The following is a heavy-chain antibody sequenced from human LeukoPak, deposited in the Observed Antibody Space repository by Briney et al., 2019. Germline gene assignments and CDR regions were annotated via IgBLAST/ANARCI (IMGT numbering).Heavy chain of an antibody. CDR1: GGSISSYY. CDR2: IYYSGST. CDR3: ARAQRYVSAFDY. D-gene: IGHD5-12*01. J-gene: IGHJ4*02. V-gene: IGHV4-59*01. Sequence: SETLSLTCTVSGGSISSYYWSWIRQPPGKGLEWIGYIYYSGSTNYNPSLKSRVTISVDTSKNQFSLKLSSVTAGDTAVYYCARAQRYVSAFDYWGQGTLVTVSS.